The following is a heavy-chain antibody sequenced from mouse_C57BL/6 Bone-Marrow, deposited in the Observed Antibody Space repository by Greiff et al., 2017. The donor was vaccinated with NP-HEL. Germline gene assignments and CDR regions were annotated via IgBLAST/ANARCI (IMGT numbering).Heavy chain of an antibody. CDR1: GFTFSNYW. J-gene: IGHJ2*01. V-gene: IGHV6-3*01. D-gene: IGHD2-3*01. Sequence: EVKLQESGGGLVQPGGSMKLSCVASGFTFSNYWMNWVRQTPEKGLEWVAQIRLKSDDYATHYAESVKGRFTISRDESKSSVYLQMNNLRSEDTGIYYCTGYDGAYDFDYWGQGTTLTVSS. CDR2: IRLKSDDYAT. CDR3: TGYDGAYDFDY.